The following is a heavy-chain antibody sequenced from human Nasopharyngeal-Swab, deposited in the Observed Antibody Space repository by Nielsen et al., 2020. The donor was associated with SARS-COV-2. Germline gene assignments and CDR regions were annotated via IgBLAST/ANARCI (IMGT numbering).Heavy chain of an antibody. J-gene: IGHJ2*01. CDR1: GGSISSYY. V-gene: IGHV4-59*01. Sequence: GSLRLSCTVSGGSISSYYWSWIRQPPGKGLEWIGYIYYSGSTNYNPSLKSRVTISVDTSKNQFSLKLSSVTAADTAIYYCARDGRSSWYFDLRGRGTLVTVSS. CDR2: IYYSGST. CDR3: ARDGRSSWYFDL.